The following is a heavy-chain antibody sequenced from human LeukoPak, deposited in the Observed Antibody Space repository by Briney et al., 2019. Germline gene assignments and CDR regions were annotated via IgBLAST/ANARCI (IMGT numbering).Heavy chain of an antibody. D-gene: IGHD1-7*01. V-gene: IGHV3-23*01. CDR1: GLRFSSYA. J-gene: IGHJ4*02. Sequence: TGGSLRLSCAASGLRFSSYAMSWVRQAPGKGLECVSAISGSGVSTYYADSVKGRFTVSRDNSKNTLYLQMSSLRAEDTAVYYCAKDERNWNYNLASQTYDWGQGTLVTVSS. CDR3: AKDERNWNYNLASQTYD. CDR2: ISGSGVST.